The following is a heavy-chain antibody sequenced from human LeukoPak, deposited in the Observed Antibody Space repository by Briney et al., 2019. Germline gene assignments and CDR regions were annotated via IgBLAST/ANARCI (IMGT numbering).Heavy chain of an antibody. V-gene: IGHV3-30*18. CDR3: AKPRLRGGYLFDY. Sequence: GRSLRLSCAASVFTFSSYGMHWVRQAPGKGLEWMAVVSDDGSNKYYEDSVRGRFTISRDNSKNTLYLQMSSLRDEDTAVYYCAKPRLRGGYLFDYWGQGTLVTVSS. CDR2: VSDDGSNK. CDR1: VFTFSSYG. J-gene: IGHJ4*02. D-gene: IGHD5-12*01.